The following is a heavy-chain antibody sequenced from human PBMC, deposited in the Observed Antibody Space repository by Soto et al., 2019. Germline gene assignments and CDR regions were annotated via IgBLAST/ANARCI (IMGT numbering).Heavy chain of an antibody. D-gene: IGHD1-7*01. CDR3: ARESGENWTYEAH. Sequence: QVQQLESGPGLVKPWDTLSLTCTVSGAYVSDFSWSWIRQPAGKGLEWIGRITVNGITQYTPSFRSRVNMSMDTSRNQFSLNRQSATAADTARYYCARESGENWTYEAHWGQGTLVTVSS. CDR2: ITVNGIT. V-gene: IGHV4-4*07. J-gene: IGHJ1*01. CDR1: GAYVSDFS.